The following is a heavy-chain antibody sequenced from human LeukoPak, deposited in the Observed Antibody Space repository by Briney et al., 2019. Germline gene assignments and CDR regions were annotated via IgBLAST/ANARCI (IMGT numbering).Heavy chain of an antibody. J-gene: IGHJ4*02. Sequence: GGSLRLSCAASGFTFSSYGMHWVRQAPGKGLEWVAFIRYDGSNKYYADSVKGRFTISRDNSKNTLYLQMNSLRAEDTAVYYCAKTLIAAAGFDYWGQGTLVTVSS. CDR1: GFTFSSYG. CDR2: IRYDGSNK. CDR3: AKTLIAAAGFDY. D-gene: IGHD6-13*01. V-gene: IGHV3-30*02.